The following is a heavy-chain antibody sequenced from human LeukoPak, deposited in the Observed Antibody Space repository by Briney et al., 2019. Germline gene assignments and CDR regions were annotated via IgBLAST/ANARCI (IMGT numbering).Heavy chain of an antibody. CDR3: ARGLSYYYDSSGYPNWFDP. Sequence: PSETLSLTCAVYGGSFSGYYWSWIRQPPGKGLEWIGEINHSRSTNYNPSLKSRVTISVDTSKNQFSLKLSSVTAADTAVYYCARGLSYYYDSSGYPNWFDPWGQGTLVTVSS. J-gene: IGHJ5*02. V-gene: IGHV4-34*01. CDR1: GGSFSGYY. D-gene: IGHD3-22*01. CDR2: INHSRST.